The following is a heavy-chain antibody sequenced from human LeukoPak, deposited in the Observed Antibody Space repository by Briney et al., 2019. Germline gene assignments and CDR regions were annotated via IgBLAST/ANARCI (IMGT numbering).Heavy chain of an antibody. D-gene: IGHD1-26*01. CDR3: ARDGLVGANAGDY. CDR1: GFTFSSFE. Sequence: GGSLRLSCAASGFTFSSFEMIWVRQAPGKGLEWVSHISSSGRTIYYADSVKGRFTFSRDNAKNSLYLQMNSLRAEDTAVYYCARDGLVGANAGDYWGQGTLVTVSS. J-gene: IGHJ4*02. CDR2: ISSSGRTI. V-gene: IGHV3-48*03.